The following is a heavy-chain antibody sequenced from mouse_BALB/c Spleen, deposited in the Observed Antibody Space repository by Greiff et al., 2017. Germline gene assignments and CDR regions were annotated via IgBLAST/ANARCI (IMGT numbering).Heavy chain of an antibody. J-gene: IGHJ4*01. V-gene: IGHV1-80*01. CDR1: GYAFSSYW. CDR2: IYPGDGDT. D-gene: IGHD2-4*01. CDR3: ARPLYDYDVYYAMDY. Sequence: QVQLQQSGAELVRPGSSVKISCKASGYAFSSYWMNWVKQRPGQGLEWIGQIYPGDGDTNYNGKFKGKATLTADKSSSTAYMQLSSLTSEDSAVYFCARPLYDYDVYYAMDYWGQGTSVTVSS.